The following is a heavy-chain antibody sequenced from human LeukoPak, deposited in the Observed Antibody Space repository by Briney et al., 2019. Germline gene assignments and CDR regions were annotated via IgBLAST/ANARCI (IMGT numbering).Heavy chain of an antibody. CDR2: ISYDGSNK. CDR3: ARYSGYDYFFDY. CDR1: GFTFSSYA. D-gene: IGHD5-12*01. V-gene: IGHV3-30-3*01. Sequence: GRSLRLSCAASGFTFSSYAMHWVRQAPGKGLDWVALISYDGSNKYNADSVKGRFTTSRDDSKNTLYLQMNSLRPEDTAVYYCARYSGYDYFFDYWGQGTLVTVSS. J-gene: IGHJ4*02.